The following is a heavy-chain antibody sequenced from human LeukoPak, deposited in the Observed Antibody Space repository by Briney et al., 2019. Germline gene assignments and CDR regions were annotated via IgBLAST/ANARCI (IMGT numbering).Heavy chain of an antibody. CDR2: INHSGIT. CDR1: GGSFSGYF. D-gene: IGHD2-2*01. CDR3: ARVPERGYYNSTSCYYYYYGMDV. V-gene: IGHV4-34*01. Sequence: SETLSLTCAVYGGSFSGYFWSWIRQPPGKGLEWIGEINHSGITNYNPSLKSRVTISVDTSKNQFSLKLSSVTAADTAVYYCARVPERGYYNSTSCYYYYYGMDVWGQGTTVTVSS. J-gene: IGHJ6*02.